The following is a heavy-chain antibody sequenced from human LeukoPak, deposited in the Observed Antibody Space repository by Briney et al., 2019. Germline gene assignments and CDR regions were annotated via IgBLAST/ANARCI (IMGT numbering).Heavy chain of an antibody. J-gene: IGHJ6*03. CDR2: INPNSGGT. CDR3: ARNNLGDPERYYYYYMDV. V-gene: IGHV1-2*02. CDR1: GYTLTGYY. D-gene: IGHD3-10*01. Sequence: ASVTVSCKASGYTLTGYYMHWVRQAPGQGLEWMGWINPNSGGTNYAQKFQGRVTMTRDTSISTAYMELSRLRSDDTAVYYCARNNLGDPERYYYYYMDVWGKGTTVTVSS.